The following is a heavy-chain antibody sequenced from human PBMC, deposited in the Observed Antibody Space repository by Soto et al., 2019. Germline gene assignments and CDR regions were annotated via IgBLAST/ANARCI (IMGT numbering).Heavy chain of an antibody. CDR3: AKTAGYDYVWGSSGLDP. J-gene: IGHJ5*02. Sequence: QVQLVESGGGVVQPGRSLKLSCAASGFTFSSYGMHWVRQAPGKGLEWVAVISYDGSDKYYGGSVKGRFTISRDDSKNTLYLQMNSLRAEDTAVYYCAKTAGYDYVWGSSGLDPWGQGTLVTVSS. CDR2: ISYDGSDK. CDR1: GFTFSSYG. D-gene: IGHD3-16*01. V-gene: IGHV3-30*18.